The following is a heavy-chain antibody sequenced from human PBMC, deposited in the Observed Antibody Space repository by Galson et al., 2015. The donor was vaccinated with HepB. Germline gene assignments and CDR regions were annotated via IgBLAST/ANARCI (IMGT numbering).Heavy chain of an antibody. CDR2: INTNTGNP. CDR3: ARDLDGSGSYSFDY. CDR1: GYTFTSYA. J-gene: IGHJ4*02. Sequence: SVKVSCKASGYTFTSYAMNWVRQAPGQGLEWMGWINTNTGNPTYAQGFTGRSVFSLDTSVSTAYLQISSLKAEDTAVYYCARDLDGSGSYSFDYWGQGTLVTVSS. D-gene: IGHD3-10*01. V-gene: IGHV7-4-1*02.